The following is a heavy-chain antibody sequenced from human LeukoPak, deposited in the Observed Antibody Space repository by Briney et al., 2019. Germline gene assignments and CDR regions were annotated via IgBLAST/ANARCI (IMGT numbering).Heavy chain of an antibody. Sequence: SETLSLTCTVSGGSISSYYGSWIRQPPGKGLEWIGYIYYSGSTNYNPSLKSRVTISVDTSTNQFSLKLCSVTAADTAVYYCARGDYYGSGSYYIGYWGQGTLVTVSS. CDR1: GGSISSYY. D-gene: IGHD3-10*01. J-gene: IGHJ4*02. CDR3: ARGDYYGSGSYYIGY. V-gene: IGHV4-59*01. CDR2: IYYSGST.